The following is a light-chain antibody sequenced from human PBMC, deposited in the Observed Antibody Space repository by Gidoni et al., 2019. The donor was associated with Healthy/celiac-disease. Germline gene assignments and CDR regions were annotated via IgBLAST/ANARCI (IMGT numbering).Light chain of an antibody. CDR2: AAY. V-gene: IGKV1-39*01. CDR3: QQSYSTPAWT. Sequence: DIQMTQSPSSLSASVGDRVTITCRASQSSSSYLNWYQQKPGKSPKHLIYAAYRLQSGVPSRFSGSGSGTDFTLTISSLQPEGFATYYCQQSYSTPAWTFGQGTKVEIK. CDR1: QSSSSY. J-gene: IGKJ1*01.